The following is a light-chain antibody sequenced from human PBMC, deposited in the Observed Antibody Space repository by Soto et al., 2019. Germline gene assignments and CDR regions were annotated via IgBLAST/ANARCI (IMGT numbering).Light chain of an antibody. V-gene: IGKV3-15*01. CDR2: GAS. J-gene: IGKJ1*01. CDR1: QRVSSN. CDR3: QQYNNWPRRT. Sequence: EIVMTQSPATLSVSPGERATLSCRASQRVSSNLAWYQQKPGQAPRLLIYGASTRATGIPARFSGSGSGTEFTLTISSLQSEDFAVYYCQQYNNWPRRTFGQGTKVEIE.